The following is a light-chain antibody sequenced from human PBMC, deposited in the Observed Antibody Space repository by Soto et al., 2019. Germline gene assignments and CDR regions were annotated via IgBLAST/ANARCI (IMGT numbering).Light chain of an antibody. V-gene: IGLV2-14*03. CDR3: NSYTSASTYV. Sequence: QSVLTQPASVSGSPGQSITIFCTGTSSDIGIYNFVSWYQQHPGKAPKLMIYNVYSRPSGVSSRFSGSKSGNTASLTISWLQAEDEADYYCNSYTSASTYVFGTWTKLTVL. CDR2: NVY. J-gene: IGLJ1*01. CDR1: SSDIGIYNF.